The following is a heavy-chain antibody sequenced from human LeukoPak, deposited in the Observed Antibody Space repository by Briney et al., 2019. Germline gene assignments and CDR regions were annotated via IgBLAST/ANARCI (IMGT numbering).Heavy chain of an antibody. CDR3: ARQGRELLGVSYAFDI. CDR1: GYSFTSYW. CDR2: IYPGDSDT. Sequence: PGESLKISCKGSGYSFTSYWIGWVRQMPGKGLEWMGIIYPGDSDTRYSPSFQGQVTISADKSISTAYLQWSSLKASDTAMYYCARQGRELLGVSYAFDIWGQGTMVTVSS. V-gene: IGHV5-51*01. D-gene: IGHD1-26*01. J-gene: IGHJ3*02.